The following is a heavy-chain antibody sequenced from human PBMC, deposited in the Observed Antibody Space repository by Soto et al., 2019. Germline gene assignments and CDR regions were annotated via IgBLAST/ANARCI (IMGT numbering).Heavy chain of an antibody. D-gene: IGHD1-26*01. CDR1: GYSFTSLD. CDR2: MQPSTGRT. J-gene: IGHJ4*01. CDR3: ARGVSAGVDY. V-gene: IGHV1-8*01. Sequence: GASVKVSCKASGYSFTSLDINWERQTAGQGLEWMGWMQPSTGRTGYAQKFQGRVTMTRDTSISTAYMELTTLTSDDAAFYYCARGVSAGVDYWGHGTLVTVSS.